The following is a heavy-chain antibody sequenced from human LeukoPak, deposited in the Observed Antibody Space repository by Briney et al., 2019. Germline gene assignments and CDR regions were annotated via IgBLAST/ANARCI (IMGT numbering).Heavy chain of an antibody. J-gene: IGHJ4*02. D-gene: IGHD1-1*01. Sequence: SETLSLTCTVSGGSISSYYWSWIRKPPGKGLEWIGYIYSSGSTNYNPSLKSRVTISLDTSKNQFSLMVNSVTATDTAVYFCAGQQLERGEDHWGQGTLVIVSS. CDR1: GGSISSYY. CDR3: AGQQLERGEDH. CDR2: IYSSGST. V-gene: IGHV4-59*08.